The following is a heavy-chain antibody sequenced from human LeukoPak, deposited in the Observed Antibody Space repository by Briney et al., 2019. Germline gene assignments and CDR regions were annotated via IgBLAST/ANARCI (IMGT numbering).Heavy chain of an antibody. V-gene: IGHV1-2*02. CDR1: GYAFTGYY. CDR2: INPNSGGT. D-gene: IGHD2-15*01. Sequence: ASVKVSCKASGYAFTGYYMHWVRQAPGQGLEWMGWINPNSGGTNYAQKFQGRVTMTRDTSISTAYMELSRLRSDDTAVYYCASGYCSGGSCYSDYWGQGTLVTVSS. CDR3: ASGYCSGGSCYSDY. J-gene: IGHJ4*02.